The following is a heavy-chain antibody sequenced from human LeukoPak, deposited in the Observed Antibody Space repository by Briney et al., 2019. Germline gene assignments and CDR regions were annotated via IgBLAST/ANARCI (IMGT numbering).Heavy chain of an antibody. V-gene: IGHV3-30*18. D-gene: IGHD3-16*02. CDR2: ISYDGGNT. Sequence: PGGSLRLSCAASGFIFDTYGMHWVRQAPGKGLEWVAVISYDGGNTYYADSVKGRFTISRDNSKNAVALEMSSLRPDDTAVYYCAKDVGMTVACGGIIVFDALDMWGQGTVVTVSS. J-gene: IGHJ3*02. CDR1: GFIFDTYG. CDR3: AKDVGMTVACGGIIVFDALDM.